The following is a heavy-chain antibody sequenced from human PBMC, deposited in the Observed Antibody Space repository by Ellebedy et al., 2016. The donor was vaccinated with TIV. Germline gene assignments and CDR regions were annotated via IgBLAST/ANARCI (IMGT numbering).Heavy chain of an antibody. D-gene: IGHD3-9*01. Sequence: SETLSLXXTVSGGPISSYYGIWIRQPPGKGLEWIGYIYYSGSTNYNPSLKSRVTMSVDTSRNQFSLKLSSVTAADTAVYYCARGRWDYDILTGYSSFTYFVMDVWGQGTTVTVSS. J-gene: IGHJ6*02. CDR3: ARGRWDYDILTGYSSFTYFVMDV. V-gene: IGHV4-59*01. CDR1: GGPISSYY. CDR2: IYYSGST.